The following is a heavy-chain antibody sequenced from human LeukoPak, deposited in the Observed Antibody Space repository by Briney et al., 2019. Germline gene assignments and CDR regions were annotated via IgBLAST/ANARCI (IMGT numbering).Heavy chain of an antibody. Sequence: GESLKISCKGSPYSFTTHWIGWVRQMPGKGLEWMGIIYPSDSDTRYSPSFQGQVTISADKSISTASLQWSSLKASDTAMYYCAAITTSEIFDYWGQGTLVTVSS. J-gene: IGHJ4*02. CDR1: PYSFTTHW. V-gene: IGHV5-51*01. CDR2: IYPSDSDT. CDR3: AAITTSEIFDY. D-gene: IGHD1/OR15-1a*01.